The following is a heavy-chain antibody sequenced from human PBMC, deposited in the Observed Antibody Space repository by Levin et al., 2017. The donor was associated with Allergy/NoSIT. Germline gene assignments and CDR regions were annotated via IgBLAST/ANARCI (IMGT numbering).Heavy chain of an antibody. D-gene: IGHD3-10*01. Sequence: SETLSLTCAVYGGSFSGYYWSWIRQPPGKGLEWIGEINHSGSTNYNPSLKSRVTISVDTSKNQFSLKLSSVTAADTAVYYCASSMVRGVIARHYYYYMDVWGKGTTVTVSS. CDR3: ASSMVRGVIARHYYYYMDV. V-gene: IGHV4-34*01. J-gene: IGHJ6*03. CDR2: INHSGST. CDR1: GGSFSGYY.